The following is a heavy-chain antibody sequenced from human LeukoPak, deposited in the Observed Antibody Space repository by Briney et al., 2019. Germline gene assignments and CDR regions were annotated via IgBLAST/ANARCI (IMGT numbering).Heavy chain of an antibody. CDR2: ISYDGSNK. V-gene: IGHV3-30*03. Sequence: GGSLRLSCATSGFTFSNYGVHWVRQAPGKGLEWVAFISYDGSNKYYVDSVKGRFTISRDNPKNTLYLQMNSLRAEDTAVYYCARGGIAVAGRGKLAKSLDYWGQGTLVTVSS. D-gene: IGHD6-19*01. CDR3: ARGGIAVAGRGKLAKSLDY. J-gene: IGHJ4*02. CDR1: GFTFSNYG.